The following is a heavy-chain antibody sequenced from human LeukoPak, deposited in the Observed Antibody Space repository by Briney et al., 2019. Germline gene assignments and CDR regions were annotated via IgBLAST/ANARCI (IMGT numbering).Heavy chain of an antibody. V-gene: IGHV3-13*04. J-gene: IGHJ3*02. CDR2: IGTAGDT. Sequence: GGSLRLSCAASGFTFSTSDMHWVRQATGKGLEWVSAIGTAGDTYYPGSVKGRFTISRENAKNSLYLQMNSLRAGDTAAYYCVRLREAAFDIWGQGTMVTVSS. D-gene: IGHD3-10*01. CDR1: GFTFSTSD. CDR3: VRLREAAFDI.